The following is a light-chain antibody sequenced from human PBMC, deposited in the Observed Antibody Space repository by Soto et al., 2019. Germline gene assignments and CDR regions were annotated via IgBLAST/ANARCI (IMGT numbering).Light chain of an antibody. CDR2: EVN. CDR1: SSDVGGYNY. CDR3: SSYTSSSTPVV. V-gene: IGLV2-14*01. J-gene: IGLJ2*01. Sequence: QSALTQPASVSGSPGQSITISCTGTSSDVGGYNYVSWYHQHPGKAPKLMIYEVNNRPSGVSNRFSGSKSGNTASLTISGLQAEDEADYYCSSYTSSSTPVVFGGGTKLTVL.